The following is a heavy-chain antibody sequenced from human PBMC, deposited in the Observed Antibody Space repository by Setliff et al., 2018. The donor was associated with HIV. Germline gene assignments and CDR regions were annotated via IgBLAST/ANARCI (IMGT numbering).Heavy chain of an antibody. CDR3: ARGPPIVVVPAALLTFDY. CDR2: ISAYNGNT. D-gene: IGHD2-2*01. J-gene: IGHJ4*02. Sequence: ASVKVSCKASGYTFTSYGISWGRQAPGQGLEWMGWISAYNGNTNYAQKRQGRVTMTTDTSTSTAYMELRSLRSDDTAVYYCARGPPIVVVPAALLTFDYWGQGTLVTVSS. V-gene: IGHV1-18*01. CDR1: GYTFTSYG.